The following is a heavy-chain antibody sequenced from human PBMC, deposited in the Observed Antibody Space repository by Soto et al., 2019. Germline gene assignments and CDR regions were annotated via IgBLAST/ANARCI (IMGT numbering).Heavy chain of an antibody. CDR2: IYYSGST. CDR3: ARGYYGSGGDAFDI. V-gene: IGHV4-59*01. Sequence: SETLSLTCTVSGGSISSYYWSWIRQPPGKGLEWIGYIYYSGSTNYNPSLKSRVTISVDTSKNQFSLKLSSVTAADTAVYYRARGYYGSGGDAFDIWGQGTMVTVSS. CDR1: GGSISSYY. J-gene: IGHJ3*02. D-gene: IGHD3-10*01.